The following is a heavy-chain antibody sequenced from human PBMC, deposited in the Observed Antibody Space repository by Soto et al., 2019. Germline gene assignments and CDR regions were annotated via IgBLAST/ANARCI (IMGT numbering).Heavy chain of an antibody. CDR3: AKDKHSSSWANWFDP. Sequence: LRLSCAASGFTFSSYAMSWVRQAPGKGLEWVSAISGSGGSTYYADSVKGRFTISRDNSKNTLYLQMNSLRAEDTAVYYCAKDKHSSSWANWFDPWGQGTLVTVSS. CDR2: ISGSGGST. CDR1: GFTFSSYA. J-gene: IGHJ5*02. V-gene: IGHV3-23*01. D-gene: IGHD6-13*01.